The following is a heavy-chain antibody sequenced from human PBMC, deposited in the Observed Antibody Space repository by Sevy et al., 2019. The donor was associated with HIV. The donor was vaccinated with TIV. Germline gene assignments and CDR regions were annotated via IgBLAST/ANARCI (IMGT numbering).Heavy chain of an antibody. CDR3: ARDLSSLTIFGVVIMDYYYYGMDV. D-gene: IGHD3-3*01. CDR2: ISSSGSTI. V-gene: IGHV3-48*03. Sequence: GGSLRLSCAASGFTFSSYEMNWVRQAPGKGLEWVSYISSSGSTIYYADSVKGRFTISRENAKNSLYLQMNSLRAEDTAVYYCARDLSSLTIFGVVIMDYYYYGMDVWGQGTTVTVSS. CDR1: GFTFSSYE. J-gene: IGHJ6*02.